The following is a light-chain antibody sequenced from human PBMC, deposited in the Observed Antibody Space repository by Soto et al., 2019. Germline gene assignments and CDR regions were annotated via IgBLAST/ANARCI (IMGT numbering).Light chain of an antibody. Sequence: QSVLTQPPSASGSPGQSVTISCTRASSDVGKYNFDSWYQQRPGKAPKLMIYDVTEPPSGVRDRFSGAKSCNTASLTVSGLQAEDEADYYCTAYAGSSTPVVFGGGTKLTVL. CDR1: SSDVGKYNF. CDR2: DVT. V-gene: IGLV2-8*01. CDR3: TAYAGSSTPVV. J-gene: IGLJ2*01.